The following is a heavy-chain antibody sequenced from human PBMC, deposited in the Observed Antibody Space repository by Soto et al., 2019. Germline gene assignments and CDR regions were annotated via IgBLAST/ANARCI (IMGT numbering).Heavy chain of an antibody. CDR1: GFTFSSYW. Sequence: EVQLVESGGGLVQPGGSLRLSCAASGFTFSSYWMSWVRQAPGKGLEWVANIKQDGSEKYYVDSVKGRFTISRDNAKKSLYLQMNSLSAEDTAVYYCASTFTAFDIWGQGTMVTVSS. CDR3: ASTFTAFDI. J-gene: IGHJ3*02. V-gene: IGHV3-7*01. CDR2: IKQDGSEK.